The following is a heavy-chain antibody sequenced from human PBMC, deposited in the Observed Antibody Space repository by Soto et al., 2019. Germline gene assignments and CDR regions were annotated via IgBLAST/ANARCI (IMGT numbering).Heavy chain of an antibody. CDR1: GGSISSGDYY. V-gene: IGHV4-61*08. CDR3: ARVSSDYYYDSSGYYPQT. CDR2: IYYSGSI. J-gene: IGHJ4*02. Sequence: PSETLSLTCTVSGGSISSGDYYWSWIRQPPGKGLEWIGYIYYSGSINYNPSLKSRVTISVDTSKKQFSLKLSSVTAADTAVYYCARVSSDYYYDSSGYYPQTWGQGALVPVSS. D-gene: IGHD3-22*01.